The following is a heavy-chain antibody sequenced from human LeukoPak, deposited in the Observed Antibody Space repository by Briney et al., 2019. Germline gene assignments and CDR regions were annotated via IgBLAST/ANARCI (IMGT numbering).Heavy chain of an antibody. Sequence: SETLSLTCTVSGGSISSYYGSWIRQPPGKGLEWIGYIYYSGSTNYNPSLKSRVTISVDTSKNQFSLKLSSATAADTAVYYCARVSWPNDAFDIWGQGTMVTVSS. V-gene: IGHV4-59*01. CDR2: IYYSGST. D-gene: IGHD2/OR15-2a*01. CDR3: ARVSWPNDAFDI. CDR1: GGSISSYY. J-gene: IGHJ3*02.